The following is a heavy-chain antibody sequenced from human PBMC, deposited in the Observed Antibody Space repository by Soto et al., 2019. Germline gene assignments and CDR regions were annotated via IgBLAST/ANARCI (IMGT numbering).Heavy chain of an antibody. V-gene: IGHV5-10-1*01. Sequence: EVQLVQSGAEVKKHGESLRISCKGSGYSFTSYWISWVRQMPGKGLEGMGRIDPSDSYTNYSPSFQGHVTISSAKSISTAYLQWSSLKASDTAMYYCARLQAAAGDNDLTFDYWGQGTLVTVSS. CDR1: GYSFTSYW. CDR3: ARLQAAAGDNDLTFDY. D-gene: IGHD6-13*01. J-gene: IGHJ4*02. CDR2: IDPSDSYT.